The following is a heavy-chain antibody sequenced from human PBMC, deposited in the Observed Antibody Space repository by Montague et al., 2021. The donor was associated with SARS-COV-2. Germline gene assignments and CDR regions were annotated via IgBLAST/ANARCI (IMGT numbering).Heavy chain of an antibody. D-gene: IGHD3-10*01. Sequence: SRRLSCAASGFIFSNSAMNWVRQAPGKGLEWVSGSSGSDGGTHYADSVKGRFTISRDNSKNVLYLQMNSLRAEDTALYYCAKDSYYYGLGYGMDVWGQGTTVTVSS. CDR1: GFIFSNSA. V-gene: IGHV3-23*01. CDR3: AKDSYYYGLGYGMDV. J-gene: IGHJ6*02. CDR2: SSGSDGGT.